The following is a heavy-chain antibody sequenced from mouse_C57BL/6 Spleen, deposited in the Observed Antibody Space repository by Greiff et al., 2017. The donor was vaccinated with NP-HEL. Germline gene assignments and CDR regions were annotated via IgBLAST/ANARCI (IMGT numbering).Heavy chain of an antibody. V-gene: IGHV3-6*01. CDR2: ISYDGSN. CDR3: ARVPDFY. D-gene: IGHD2-4*01. Sequence: EVQLQESGPGLVKPSQSLSLTCSVTGYSITSGYYWNWIRQFPGNKLEWMGYISYDGSNNYNPSLKNRISITRDTSKNQFFLKLNSVTTEDTATYYCARVPDFYWGQGTTLTVSS. CDR1: GYSITSGYY. J-gene: IGHJ2*01.